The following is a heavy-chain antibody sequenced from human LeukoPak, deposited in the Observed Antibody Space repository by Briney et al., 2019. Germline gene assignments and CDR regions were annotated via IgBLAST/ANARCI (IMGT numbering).Heavy chain of an antibody. J-gene: IGHJ4*02. CDR2: IKEDGGEI. V-gene: IGHV3-7*01. CDR1: AFTFSNYW. D-gene: IGHD4-23*01. CDR3: ARDRGYSTFDY. Sequence: GGSLRLSCAASAFTFSNYWMSWVRQAPGKGPEWVANIKEDGGEINYLDSVKGRFTTSRDNAKNSVYLQMNSLRAEDTAVYYCARDRGYSTFDYWGQGTLAIVSS.